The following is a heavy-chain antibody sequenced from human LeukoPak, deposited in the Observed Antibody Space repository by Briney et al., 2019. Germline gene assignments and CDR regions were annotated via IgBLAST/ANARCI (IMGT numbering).Heavy chain of an antibody. CDR2: MNPNSGNT. Sequence: ASVKVSCKASGYTFTSYDINWVRQATGQGLEWMGWMNPNSGNTGYAQKFQGRVTITRNTSISTAYMELSSLRSEDTAVYYCARVSGPAARSWYYYYYYMDVWGKGTTVTVSS. V-gene: IGHV1-8*03. CDR3: ARVSGPAARSWYYYYYYMDV. J-gene: IGHJ6*03. CDR1: GYTFTSYD. D-gene: IGHD6-13*01.